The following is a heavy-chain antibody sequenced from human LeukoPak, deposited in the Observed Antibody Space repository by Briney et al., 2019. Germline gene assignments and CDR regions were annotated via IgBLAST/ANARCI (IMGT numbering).Heavy chain of an antibody. CDR3: ARDLGHYYDSKKAYFQN. CDR1: GYTFTSYY. CDR2: INPSGGST. Sequence: ASVKVSCKASGYTFTSYYMHWVRQAPGHGLEWMGIINPSGGSTSYAQKFQGRDTMTRDTSTSTVYMELSSLRSEDTAVYYCARDLGHYYDSKKAYFQNWGQGTLVTVSS. V-gene: IGHV1-46*01. D-gene: IGHD3-22*01. J-gene: IGHJ1*01.